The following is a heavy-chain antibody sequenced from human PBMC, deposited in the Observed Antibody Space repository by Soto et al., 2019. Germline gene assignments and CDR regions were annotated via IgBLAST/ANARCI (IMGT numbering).Heavy chain of an antibody. V-gene: IGHV1-3*01. D-gene: IGHD2-2*01. J-gene: IGHJ3*02. CDR2: INAGNGNT. Sequence: ASVKGSCKASGYTFPSYAMHWVRQAPGQRLEWMGWINAGNGNTKYSQKFQGRVTITRDTSASTAYMELSSLRSEDTAVYYCARFDDQLLFAAFDIWGQGTMVTVSS. CDR1: GYTFPSYA. CDR3: ARFDDQLLFAAFDI.